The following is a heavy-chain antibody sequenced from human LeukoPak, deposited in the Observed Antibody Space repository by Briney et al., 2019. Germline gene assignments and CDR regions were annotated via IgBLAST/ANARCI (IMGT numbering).Heavy chain of an antibody. Sequence: GASVKVSCKASGGTFSSYAISWVRQAPGQGLEWMGGIIPIFGTANYAQKFQGRVTITADESTSTAYMELSSLRSEDTAVYYCARGPRFGESVYYYGMDVWGQGTTVTVSS. CDR3: ARGPRFGESVYYYGMDV. D-gene: IGHD3-10*02. J-gene: IGHJ6*02. CDR1: GGTFSSYA. CDR2: IIPIFGTA. V-gene: IGHV1-69*13.